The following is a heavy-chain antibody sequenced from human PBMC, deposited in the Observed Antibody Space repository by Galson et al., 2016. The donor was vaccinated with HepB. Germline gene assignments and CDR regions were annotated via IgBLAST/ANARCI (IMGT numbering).Heavy chain of an antibody. D-gene: IGHD1-26*01. J-gene: IGHJ4*02. CDR2: ISGGATAT. V-gene: IGHV3-23*01. Sequence: SLRLSCAASGFTFSSYAMTWVRQAPGRGLEWVSGISGGATATYTADSVKGRFAISRDNSKNTLFLQMTSLRAEDTAVFFCAKVGAGPDYYFDYWGQGTLVTVSS. CDR3: AKVGAGPDYYFDY. CDR1: GFTFSSYA.